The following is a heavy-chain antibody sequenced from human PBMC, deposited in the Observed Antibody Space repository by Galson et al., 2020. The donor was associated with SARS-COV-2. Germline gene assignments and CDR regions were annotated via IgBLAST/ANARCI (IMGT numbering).Heavy chain of an antibody. CDR3: ARHASSSSWGFDY. V-gene: IGHV3-30*03. CDR1: GFTFSSYG. Sequence: GGSLRLSCAASGFTFSSYGMHWVRQAPGKGLEWVAVISYDGSNKYYADSVKGRFTISRDNSKNTLYLQMNSLRAEDTAVYYCARHASSSSWGFDYWGQGTLVTVSS. J-gene: IGHJ4*02. D-gene: IGHD6-13*01. CDR2: ISYDGSNK.